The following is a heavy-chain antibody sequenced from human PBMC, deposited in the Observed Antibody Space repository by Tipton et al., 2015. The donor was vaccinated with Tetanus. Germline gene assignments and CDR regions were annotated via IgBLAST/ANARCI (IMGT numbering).Heavy chain of an antibody. D-gene: IGHD3-10*01. Sequence: TLSLTCTVSGGSIISYYWSWIRQPAGKGLEWIGRVYSSGSTHYNPSLKSRVTMSLDTSKKQFSLSLNSVTAADTAVYFCARGVWFGPGSRYYFDYWGQGTLVTVSS. CDR2: VYSSGST. CDR3: ARGVWFGPGSRYYFDY. CDR1: GGSIISYY. V-gene: IGHV4-4*07. J-gene: IGHJ4*02.